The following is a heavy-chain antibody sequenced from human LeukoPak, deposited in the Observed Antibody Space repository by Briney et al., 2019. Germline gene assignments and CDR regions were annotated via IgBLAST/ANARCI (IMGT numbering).Heavy chain of an antibody. CDR3: ARGSLRYFDWLLPHFDY. Sequence: GGSLRLSCAAFGFSVTTHGMSWVRQAPGKGLEWVAVISYDGSNKYYADSVKGRFTISRDNSKNTLYLQMNSLRAEDTAVYYCARGSLRYFDWLLPHFDYWGQGTLVTVSS. CDR1: GFSVTTHG. CDR2: ISYDGSNK. V-gene: IGHV3-30*19. J-gene: IGHJ4*02. D-gene: IGHD3-9*01.